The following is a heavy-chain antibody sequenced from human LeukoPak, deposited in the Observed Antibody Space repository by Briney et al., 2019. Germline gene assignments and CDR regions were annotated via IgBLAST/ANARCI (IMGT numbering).Heavy chain of an antibody. J-gene: IGHJ6*02. Sequence: GSLRLSCAASGFTFSSYAMSWVRQAPGKGLEWVSYMSSSSSTIYYADSVKGRFTISRDNAKNSLYLQMNSLRAEDTAVYYCARGGGSYYYGMDVWGQGTTVTVSS. CDR3: ARGGGSYYYGMDV. CDR1: GFTFSSYA. D-gene: IGHD1-26*01. CDR2: MSSSSSTI. V-gene: IGHV3-48*01.